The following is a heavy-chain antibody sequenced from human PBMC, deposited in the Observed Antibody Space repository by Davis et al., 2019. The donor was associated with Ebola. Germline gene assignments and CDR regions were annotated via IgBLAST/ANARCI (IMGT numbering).Heavy chain of an antibody. CDR2: MSYHESHT. Sequence: GESLKISCAAIAFNFGSYGMHWVRQAPGKGLEWVASMSYHESHTSYIDSVRGRFTISRDNSKNTLYLQMSSLTVEDTALYYCVKDRRWSYAFDIWGQGTMVTVSS. J-gene: IGHJ3*02. CDR3: VKDRRWSYAFDI. D-gene: IGHD3-3*01. CDR1: AFNFGSYG. V-gene: IGHV3-30*18.